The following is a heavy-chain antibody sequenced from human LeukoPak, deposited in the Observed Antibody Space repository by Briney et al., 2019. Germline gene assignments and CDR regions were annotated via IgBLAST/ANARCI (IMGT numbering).Heavy chain of an antibody. J-gene: IGHJ5*02. CDR1: GFTFSDYY. Sequence: PGGSLRLSCAASGFTFSDYYMSWIRQAPGKGLEWVSYISSSSSYTNYADSVKGRFTISRDNAKKSLYLQMNSLRAEDTAVYYCARENAHPTNWFDPWGQGTLVTVSS. V-gene: IGHV3-11*06. D-gene: IGHD2-2*01. CDR2: ISSSSSYT. CDR3: ARENAHPTNWFDP.